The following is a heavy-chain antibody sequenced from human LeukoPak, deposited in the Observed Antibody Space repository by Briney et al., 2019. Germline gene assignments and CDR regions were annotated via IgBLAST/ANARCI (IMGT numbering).Heavy chain of an antibody. CDR3: ARRFTGENYFDS. D-gene: IGHD1-14*01. V-gene: IGHV4-39*07. Sequence: SETLSPTCAVSDGSVGSRSSYWAWIRQSPGNGLEWIGIISVNGLTYYNPSLRSRVAMSVDTSKRQFSLKVNSVTAADTAVYFCARRFTGENYFDSWGQGILVAVSS. CDR2: ISVNGLT. J-gene: IGHJ4*02. CDR1: DGSVGSRSSY.